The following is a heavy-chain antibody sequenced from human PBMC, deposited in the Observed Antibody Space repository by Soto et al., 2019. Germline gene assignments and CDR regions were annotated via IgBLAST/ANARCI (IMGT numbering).Heavy chain of an antibody. V-gene: IGHV5-51*01. CDR1: GYSFTTYW. CDR2: FHPGESDT. Sequence: GESLKISCESHGYSFTTYWITWVRQKPGKGLEWVGSFHPGESDTRYSPSFQGQVIISADRSLATAYLQWSSLQAADTAIYYCARHEATYYNFYGMDVWGQGTTVTVSS. CDR3: ARHEATYYNFYGMDV. J-gene: IGHJ6*02.